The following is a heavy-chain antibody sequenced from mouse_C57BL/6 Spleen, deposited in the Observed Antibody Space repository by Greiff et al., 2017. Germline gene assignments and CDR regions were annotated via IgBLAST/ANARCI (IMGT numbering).Heavy chain of an antibody. Sequence: VQLKQPGAELVRPGSSVKLSCKASGYTFTSYWMHWVKQRPIQGLEWIGNIDPSDSETHYNQKFKDKATLTVDKSSSTAYMQLSSLTSEDSAVYYCARWGDYDGDAMDYWGQGTSVTVSS. CDR3: ARWGDYDGDAMDY. V-gene: IGHV1-52*01. D-gene: IGHD2-4*01. CDR1: GYTFTSYW. J-gene: IGHJ4*01. CDR2: IDPSDSET.